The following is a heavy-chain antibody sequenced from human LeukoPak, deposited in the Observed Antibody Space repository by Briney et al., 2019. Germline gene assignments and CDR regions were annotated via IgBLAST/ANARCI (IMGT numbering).Heavy chain of an antibody. CDR2: ISAYNGNT. D-gene: IGHD4-17*01. CDR1: GYTFTSYG. J-gene: IGHJ5*02. Sequence: GASVKVSCKASGYTFTSYGISWVQQAPGQGLEWMGWISAYNGNTNYAQSLQGRVTLTTDTSTSTAYMELRSLRSDDTAVYYCARDEDYGDYGSWFDPWGQGTPVTVSS. CDR3: ARDEDYGDYGSWFDP. V-gene: IGHV1-18*04.